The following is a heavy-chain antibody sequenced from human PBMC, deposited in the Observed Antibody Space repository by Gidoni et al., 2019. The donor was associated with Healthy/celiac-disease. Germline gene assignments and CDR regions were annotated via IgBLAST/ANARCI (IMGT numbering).Heavy chain of an antibody. D-gene: IGHD4-17*01. CDR2: ISPIFGTA. J-gene: IGHJ6*04. Sequence: QVQLVQSGAAVKKPGSSVKVSCQASGGTFSSYASRWVRQAPGQGLEWMGGISPIFGTANDAQKFQGRVTITADKSTSTAYMELSSLRSEDTAVYYCARDDYGDYYYGMDVWGKGTTVTVSS. CDR3: ARDDYGDYYYGMDV. V-gene: IGHV1-69*06. CDR1: GGTFSSYA.